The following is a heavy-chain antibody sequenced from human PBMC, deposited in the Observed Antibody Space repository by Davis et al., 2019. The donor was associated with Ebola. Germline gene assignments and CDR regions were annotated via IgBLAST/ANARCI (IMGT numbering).Heavy chain of an antibody. CDR2: VRHDGRKS. CDR1: GFLFKIYD. D-gene: IGHD2-15*01. V-gene: IGHV3-30*02. CDR3: ATPAGYSSYMEL. Sequence: GESLKISCVASGFLFKIYDLHVIRQAPGKGLEWVTYVRHDGRKSDFADSVKGRFTISRDNSTNTVFLQMNNLTVADTAVYYCATPAGYSSYMELWGKGTAVIVSS. J-gene: IGHJ6*03.